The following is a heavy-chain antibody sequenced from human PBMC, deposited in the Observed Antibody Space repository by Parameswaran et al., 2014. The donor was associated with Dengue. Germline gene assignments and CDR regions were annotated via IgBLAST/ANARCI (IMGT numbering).Heavy chain of an antibody. D-gene: IGHD6-19*01. CDR3: ARVLSGWYEIYYYGMDV. CDR2: INHSGST. J-gene: IGHJ6*02. Sequence: SETLSLTCAVYGGSFSGYYWGWIRQPPGKGLEWIGEINHSGSTNYNPSLKSRVTISVDTSKNQFSLKLSSVTAADTAVYYCARVLSGWYEIYYYGMDVWGQGTTVTVSS. CDR1: GGSFSGYY. V-gene: IGHV4-34*01.